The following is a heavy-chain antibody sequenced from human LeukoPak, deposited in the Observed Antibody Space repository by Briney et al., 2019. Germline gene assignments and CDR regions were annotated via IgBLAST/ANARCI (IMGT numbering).Heavy chain of an antibody. D-gene: IGHD6-19*01. CDR1: GGSISSYY. Sequence: PSETLSLTCTVSGGSISSYYWSWIRQPPGKGLEWIGYIYYSGSTNYNPSLKSRVTISVDTSKNQFSLKLSSVTAADTAVYYCARETGSGWSFVDYWGQGTLVTVSS. J-gene: IGHJ4*02. CDR3: ARETGSGWSFVDY. V-gene: IGHV4-59*01. CDR2: IYYSGST.